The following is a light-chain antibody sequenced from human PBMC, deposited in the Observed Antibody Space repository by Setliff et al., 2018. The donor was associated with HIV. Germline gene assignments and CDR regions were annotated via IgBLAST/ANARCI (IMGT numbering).Light chain of an antibody. CDR1: SNDIASSDY. CDR2: HVS. CDR3: SSSTTDTSDV. Sequence: SALAQPASVSGSPGQSITISCTGTSNDIASSDYVSWYQQHLGKAPKLIIYHVSHRPSGVSHRFSAFKSGHTASLTISGLQADDEADYYCSSSTTDTSDVFGTGTRSPS. V-gene: IGLV2-14*03. J-gene: IGLJ1*01.